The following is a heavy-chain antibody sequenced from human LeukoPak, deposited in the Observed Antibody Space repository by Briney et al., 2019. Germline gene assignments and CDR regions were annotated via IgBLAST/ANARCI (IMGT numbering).Heavy chain of an antibody. CDR3: ARGDARSGYFDY. D-gene: IGHD1-26*01. CDR2: INPSGGST. V-gene: IGHV1-46*03. Sequence: ASVKVSCKASGYTFTSYYMHWVRQAPGQGLEWMGIINPSGGSTGYAQKFQGRVTMTRDTSTRTVYMELSSLRSEDTDVYYCARGDARSGYFDYWGQGTLVTVSS. J-gene: IGHJ4*02. CDR1: GYTFTSYY.